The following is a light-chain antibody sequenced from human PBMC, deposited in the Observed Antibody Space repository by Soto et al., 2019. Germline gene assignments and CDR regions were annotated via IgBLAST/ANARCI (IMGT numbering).Light chain of an antibody. V-gene: IGKV1-5*03. J-gene: IGKJ2*01. CDR1: QTISSW. CDR2: KAS. CDR3: QQYYSNPYT. Sequence: LQIAQSPSTLSGSVGDRVTITFRASQTISSWLAWYQQKPGKAPKLLIYKASTLKSGVPSRFSGSGSATEFTLTISSLQPDDFATYYCQQYYSNPYTFGQGTKVDIK.